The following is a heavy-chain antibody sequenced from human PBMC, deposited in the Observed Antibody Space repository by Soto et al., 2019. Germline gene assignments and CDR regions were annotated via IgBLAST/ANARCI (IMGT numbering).Heavy chain of an antibody. J-gene: IGHJ6*03. CDR3: ARGVDYDLRYYYYMDV. Sequence: SETLSLTCTVSGGSISSGGYYWSWIRQHPGKGLEWIGYIYYSGSTYYNPSLKSRVTISVDTSKNQFSLKLSSVTAADTAVYYCARGVDYDLRYYYYMDVWGKGTTVTVSS. CDR1: GGSISSGGYY. V-gene: IGHV4-31*03. D-gene: IGHD4-17*01. CDR2: IYYSGST.